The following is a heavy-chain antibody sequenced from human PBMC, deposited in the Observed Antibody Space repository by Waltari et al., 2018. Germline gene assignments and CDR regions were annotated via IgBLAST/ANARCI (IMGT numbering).Heavy chain of an antibody. D-gene: IGHD3-9*01. V-gene: IGHV3-21*02. CDR2: ISGSSIYI. CDR1: RFPLSRRA. J-gene: IGHJ5*02. CDR3: APLYFDWSSATS. Sequence: EVQLLESGGGLVKPGGSLRLPCAASRFPLSRRALSWVRQAPGKGLEWVSSISGSSIYIYYTDSVKGRFTISRDNAGNSLYLQMSSLRAEDTAVYYCAPLYFDWSSATSWGQGTLVTVSS.